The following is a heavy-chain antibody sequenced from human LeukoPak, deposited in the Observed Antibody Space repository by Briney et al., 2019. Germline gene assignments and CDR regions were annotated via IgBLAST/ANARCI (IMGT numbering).Heavy chain of an antibody. CDR1: GFTFSSYS. CDR3: ARANGYSYAADY. D-gene: IGHD5-18*01. J-gene: IGHJ4*02. V-gene: IGHV3-48*01. Sequence: GGSLRLSCAASGFTFSSYSMNWVRQAPGKGLEWVSYISSSSTIYYADSVKGRFTISRDNAKNSLYLQMNSLRAEDTALYHCARANGYSYAADYWGQGTLVTVSS. CDR2: ISSSSTI.